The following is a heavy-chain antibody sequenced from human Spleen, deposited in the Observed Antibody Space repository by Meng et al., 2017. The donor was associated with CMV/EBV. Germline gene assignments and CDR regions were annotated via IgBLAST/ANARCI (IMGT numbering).Heavy chain of an antibody. CDR3: ARLNYDFWSGSHYYFDY. D-gene: IGHD3-3*01. Sequence: TFTSYYIDWVHQATGQGLEWMGWMNPNSGNTGYAQKFQGRVTMTRNTSISTAYMELSSLRSEDTAVYYCARLNYDFWSGSHYYFDYWGQGTLVTVSS. CDR2: MNPNSGNT. V-gene: IGHV1-8*01. J-gene: IGHJ4*02. CDR1: TFTSYY.